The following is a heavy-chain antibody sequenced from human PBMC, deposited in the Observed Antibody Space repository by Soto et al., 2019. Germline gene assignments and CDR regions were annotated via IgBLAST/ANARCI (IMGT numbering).Heavy chain of an antibody. Sequence: QVQLVQSGAEVKKPGSSVKVSCKASGGTFSSYAIRWVRQAPGQGLEWMGGIIPIFVTANYAQRFQGRVTITADKSTSTAYMELSSLRSEDTAVYYCAREYDDYAEEGMDDWGQGTTVTVSS. CDR2: IIPIFVTA. J-gene: IGHJ6*02. V-gene: IGHV1-69*06. CDR3: AREYDDYAEEGMDD. CDR1: GGTFSSYA. D-gene: IGHD4-17*01.